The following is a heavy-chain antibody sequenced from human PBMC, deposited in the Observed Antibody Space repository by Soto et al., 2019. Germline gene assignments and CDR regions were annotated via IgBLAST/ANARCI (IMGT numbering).Heavy chain of an antibody. CDR1: GGSISSGGYS. CDR2: IYHSGST. Sequence: QLQLQESGSGLVKPSQTLSLTCAVSGGSISSGGYSWGWIRQPPGQGLEWIGYIYHSGSTHYNPSLKGRVTISEDRSKNQFSLKLSSVSAADTAVYYCARDGSDFWSVGQFNPWGQGTLVTVSS. J-gene: IGHJ5*02. D-gene: IGHD3-3*01. CDR3: ARDGSDFWSVGQFNP. V-gene: IGHV4-30-2*01.